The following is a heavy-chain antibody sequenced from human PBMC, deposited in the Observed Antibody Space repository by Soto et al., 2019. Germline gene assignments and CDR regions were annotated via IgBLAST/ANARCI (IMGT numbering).Heavy chain of an antibody. CDR2: IIPIFGTA. CDR3: AAAPHSGSFKYGMDV. Sequence: GASVKVSCKASGGTFSSYAISWVRQAPGQGLEWMGGIIPIFGTANYAQKFQERVTITRDMSTSTAYMELSSLRSEDTAVYYCAAAPHSGSFKYGMDVWGQGTTVTV. V-gene: IGHV1-69*05. J-gene: IGHJ6*02. CDR1: GGTFSSYA. D-gene: IGHD1-26*01.